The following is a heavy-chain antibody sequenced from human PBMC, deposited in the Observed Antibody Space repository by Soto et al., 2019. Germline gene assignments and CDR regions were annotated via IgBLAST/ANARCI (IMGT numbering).Heavy chain of an antibody. CDR1: GYTFPSYG. CDR2: ISAYNGNT. V-gene: IGHV1-18*01. Sequence: QVQLVQSGAEVKKPGASVKVSCKASGYTFPSYGISWGRQAPGQGLGWMGWISAYNGNTNYAQKLQGRVTMTTDTSTSTAYMELRSLRSDDTAVYYCARRRAVAPSNAFDIWGQGTMVTVSS. CDR3: ARRRAVAPSNAFDI. J-gene: IGHJ3*02. D-gene: IGHD6-19*01.